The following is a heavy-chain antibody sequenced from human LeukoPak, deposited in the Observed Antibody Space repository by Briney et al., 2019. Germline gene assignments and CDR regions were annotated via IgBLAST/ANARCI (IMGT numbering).Heavy chain of an antibody. CDR2: INHSGST. J-gene: IGHJ6*02. V-gene: IGHV4-34*01. CDR1: VWSFSGYY. Sequence: SETLSLTCAVDVWSFSGYYGSWIRKSPWKGLEWIGEINHSGSTNYNPSFKSRVTISVDTSKNQFSLKLSSVTAADTAVYYCARGPTYSPGYCSSTSCHSIYYYYGMDVWGQGTTVTVSS. D-gene: IGHD2-2*03. CDR3: ARGPTYSPGYCSSTSCHSIYYYYGMDV.